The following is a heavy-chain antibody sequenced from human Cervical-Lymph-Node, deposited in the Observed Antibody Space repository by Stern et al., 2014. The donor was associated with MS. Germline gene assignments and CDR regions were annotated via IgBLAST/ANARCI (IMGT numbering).Heavy chain of an antibody. Sequence: QVQLVDSGGEVKKPGASVKVSCRTSGYTFDAYDITWVRQAPGQGLEWMGWINTYNGNTFYAQKLQGRVTMTTDTSTSTAYMELMSLRSDDTAVYYCARGRPSYCNAGNCDEPSEFWGQGTLVTVST. J-gene: IGHJ4*02. D-gene: IGHD2-15*01. CDR1: GYTFDAYD. V-gene: IGHV1-18*01. CDR3: ARGRPSYCNAGNCDEPSEF. CDR2: INTYNGNT.